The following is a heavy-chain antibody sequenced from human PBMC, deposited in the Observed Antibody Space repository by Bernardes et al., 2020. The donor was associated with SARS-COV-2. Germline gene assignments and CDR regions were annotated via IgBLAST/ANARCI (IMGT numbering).Heavy chain of an antibody. CDR1: GLTVSENY. CDR3: ASVMATWDRGLFSNTYYFYGMDV. J-gene: IGHJ6*02. CDR2: MYSGGSR. D-gene: IGHD3-10*01. V-gene: IGHV3-66*01. Sequence: GGSLRLSCAASGLTVSENYMTWVRQAPGKGLEWVAVMYSGGSRYYADSAKGRFTVSRDNAKNTLYLQMSSLRAEDTAVYYCASVMATWDRGLFSNTYYFYGMDVWGQGTTVTVSS.